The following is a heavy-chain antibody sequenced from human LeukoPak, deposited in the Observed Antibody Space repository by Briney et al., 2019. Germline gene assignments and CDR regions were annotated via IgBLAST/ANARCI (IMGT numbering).Heavy chain of an antibody. V-gene: IGHV3-23*01. CDR1: GFTFSSYA. D-gene: IGHD4-17*01. Sequence: GGSLRLSCAASGFTFSSYAMSWVRQAPGKGLEWVSAISGSGGSTYYADSVKGRFTISRDNAKNSLYLQMNSLRAEDTAVYYCARMTTAGSFDYWGQGTLVTVSS. J-gene: IGHJ4*02. CDR3: ARMTTAGSFDY. CDR2: ISGSGGST.